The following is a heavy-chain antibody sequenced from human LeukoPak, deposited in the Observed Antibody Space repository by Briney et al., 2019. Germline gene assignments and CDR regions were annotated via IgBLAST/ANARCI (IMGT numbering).Heavy chain of an antibody. CDR2: IYYSGST. V-gene: IGHV4-39*01. D-gene: IGHD1-7*01. CDR3: ARQSSPGLEVRRAHLDY. CDR1: GGSISSSSYY. J-gene: IGHJ4*02. Sequence: KTSETLSLTCTVSGGSISSSSYYWGWLRQPPGKGLEWIETIYYSGSTYYNPSLKSRVTISVDTSKNQFSLKLSSVTAGDTAVYNCARQSSPGLEVRRAHLDYWGQGTLVTVSS.